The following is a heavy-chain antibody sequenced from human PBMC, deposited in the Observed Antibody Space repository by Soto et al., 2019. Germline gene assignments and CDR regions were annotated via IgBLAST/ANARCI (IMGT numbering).Heavy chain of an antibody. CDR2: IVVGSGNT. CDR3: AAEGTVTTGMDV. D-gene: IGHD4-17*01. V-gene: IGHV1-58*02. CDR1: GFTFTSSA. Sequence: QMQLVQSGPEVKKPGTSVKVSCKASGFTFTSSAMQWVRQARGQRLEWIGWIVVGSGNTKYAQKFQERVTMTMDMATSTAYMERSSLRSEDTAVYYCAAEGTVTTGMDVWGQGTTVTVSS. J-gene: IGHJ6*02.